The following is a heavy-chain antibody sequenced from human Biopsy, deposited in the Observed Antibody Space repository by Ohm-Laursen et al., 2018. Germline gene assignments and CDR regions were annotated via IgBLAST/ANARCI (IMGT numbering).Heavy chain of an antibody. J-gene: IGHJ4*02. CDR1: GDAFLGYY. CDR2: IYPNSGDT. V-gene: IGHV1-2*02. D-gene: IGHD3-3*01. CDR3: ARDLLEWSMPS. Sequence: ASVKVSCKVSGDAFLGYYLHWVRQAPGQGLEWMGSIYPNSGDTDFAQKFQGRVSMTRDTSVSTAYLELSSLRSDDTAIYYCARDLLEWSMPSWGQGTLVTVSS.